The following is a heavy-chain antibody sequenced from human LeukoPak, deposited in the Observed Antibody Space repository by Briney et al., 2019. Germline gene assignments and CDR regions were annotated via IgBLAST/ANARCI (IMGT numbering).Heavy chain of an antibody. J-gene: IGHJ4*02. CDR3: TKTSPGVPLDF. D-gene: IGHD7-27*01. CDR1: GVFFTGFY. CDR2: ISHSGRT. Sequence: SETLSLTCAVSGVFFTGFYWSWIRLPPGKGPEWVGEISHSGRTSYNPSLNSRVTISLDTSANQFSLRLTFVTAADTAVYYCTKTSPGVPLDFWGQGALVTVSS. V-gene: IGHV4-34*01.